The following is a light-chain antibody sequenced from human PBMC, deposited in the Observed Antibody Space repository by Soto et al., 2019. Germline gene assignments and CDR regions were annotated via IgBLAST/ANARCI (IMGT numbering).Light chain of an antibody. CDR2: GAF. J-gene: IGKJ5*01. CDR1: PSVTNF. CDR3: QQRNVWPPVT. V-gene: IGKV3-11*01. Sequence: EIVLTQSPSTLYLSPGERATLSCSASPSVTNFLAWYQQKPGQAPRLLIYGAFNRATGIPARFSGSGSGTDFTLTISSLEPEDSAVYYCQQRNVWPPVTFGQGTRLEI.